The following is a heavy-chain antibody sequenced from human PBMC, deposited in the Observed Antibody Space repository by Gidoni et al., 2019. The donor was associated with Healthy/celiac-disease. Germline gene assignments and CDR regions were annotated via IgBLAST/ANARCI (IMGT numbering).Heavy chain of an antibody. CDR1: GGSISSSSYY. CDR2: IYYSGST. V-gene: IGHV4-39*01. CDR3: ARQDSGSYFSWFDP. J-gene: IGHJ5*02. D-gene: IGHD1-26*01. Sequence: HLLLQESGPGLVKPSETLSLTCTVPGGSISSSSYYWGWIRQPPGKGLEWIGSIYYSGSTYYNPSLKSRVTISVDTSKNQFSLKLSSVTAADTAVYYCARQDSGSYFSWFDPWGQGTLVTVSS.